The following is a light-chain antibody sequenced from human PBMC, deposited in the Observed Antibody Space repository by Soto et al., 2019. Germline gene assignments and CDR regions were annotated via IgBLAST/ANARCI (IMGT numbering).Light chain of an antibody. V-gene: IGKV1-5*03. CDR3: PPPFT. CDR1: QSISSW. J-gene: IGKJ3*01. CDR2: KAS. Sequence: DIQMTQSSSTLSASVGDRVTITCRASQSISSWLAWYQQKPGKAPKLLIYKASTLESGVPSRFSRSGSGTEFTLTISSLQPDDFAPYYCPPPFTFGPGTKVDIK.